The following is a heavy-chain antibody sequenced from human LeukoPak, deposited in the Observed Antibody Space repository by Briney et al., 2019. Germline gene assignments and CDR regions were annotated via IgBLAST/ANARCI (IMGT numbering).Heavy chain of an antibody. D-gene: IGHD1-7*01. Sequence: SEALSLTCTVSGGSISSYYWSWIRQPPGKGLEWIGYIYYSGSTNYNPSLKSRVTISVDTSKNQFSLKLSSVTAADTAVYYCARDNWNYGSSMDVWGQGTTVTVSS. J-gene: IGHJ6*02. V-gene: IGHV4-59*01. CDR3: ARDNWNYGSSMDV. CDR2: IYYSGST. CDR1: GGSISSYY.